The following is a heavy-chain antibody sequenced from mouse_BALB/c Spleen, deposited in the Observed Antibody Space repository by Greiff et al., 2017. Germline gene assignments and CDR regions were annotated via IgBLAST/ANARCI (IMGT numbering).Heavy chain of an antibody. CDR1: GYTFTSYW. CDR2: IYPSDSYT. Sequence: QVQLQQPGAELVRPGASVKLSCKASGYTFTSYWINWVKQRPGQGLEWIGNIYPSDSYTNYNQKFKDKATLTVDKSSSTAYMQLSSPTSEDSAVYYCTGYDGYYGGFAYWGQGTLVTVSA. D-gene: IGHD2-3*01. CDR3: TGYDGYYGGFAY. J-gene: IGHJ3*01. V-gene: IGHV1-69*02.